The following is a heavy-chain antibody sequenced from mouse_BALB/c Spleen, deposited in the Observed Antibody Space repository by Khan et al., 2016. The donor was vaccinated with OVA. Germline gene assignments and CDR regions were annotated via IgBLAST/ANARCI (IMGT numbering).Heavy chain of an antibody. V-gene: IGHV1-59*01. Sequence: VQLQQPGAELVRPGASVKMPCKASGYTFTSYGMPWVKQRPGQGLEWIGVIDPAVRYIIYNLRFRGKATLTVDTSSSTAYMQLSSLKSEDAAVYYCTRGGRFITTASWFAYWGQGTLVTISA. CDR1: GYTFTSYG. J-gene: IGHJ3*01. CDR2: IDPAVRYI. CDR3: TRGGRFITTASWFAY. D-gene: IGHD1-2*01.